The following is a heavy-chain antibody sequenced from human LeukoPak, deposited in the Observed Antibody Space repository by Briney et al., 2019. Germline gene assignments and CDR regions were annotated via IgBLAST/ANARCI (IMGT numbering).Heavy chain of an antibody. CDR2: INPNSGGT. Sequence: ASVKASCKASGYTFTGYYMHWVRQAPGQGLEWMGWINPNSGGTNYAQKFQGRVTMTRDTSISTAYMELNRLTSDDTAVYYCARSILGSYRYYMDVWGKGTTVTISS. V-gene: IGHV1-2*02. J-gene: IGHJ6*03. CDR3: ARSILGSYRYYMDV. D-gene: IGHD1-26*01. CDR1: GYTFTGYY.